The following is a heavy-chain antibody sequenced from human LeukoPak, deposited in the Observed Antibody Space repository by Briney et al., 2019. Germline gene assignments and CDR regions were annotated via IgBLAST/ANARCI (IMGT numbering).Heavy chain of an antibody. CDR3: ARRGYTYAYEYYYYYYMDV. CDR1: GFTFSSYE. V-gene: IGHV3-48*03. Sequence: PGGSLRLSCAASGFTFSSYEMNWVRQAPGKGLEWVSYISSSGSTIYYADSLKGRFIISRDNAKNSLYLQMNSLGAVDTAVYYCARRGYTYAYEYYYYYYMDVWGKGTTVTVSS. D-gene: IGHD5-18*01. J-gene: IGHJ6*03. CDR2: ISSSGSTI.